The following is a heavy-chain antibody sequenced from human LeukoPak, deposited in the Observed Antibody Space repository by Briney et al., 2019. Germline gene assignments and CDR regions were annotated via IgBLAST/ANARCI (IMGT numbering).Heavy chain of an antibody. CDR2: INHSGST. CDR3: ARYLGGSSGPYYFDY. V-gene: IGHV4-34*01. J-gene: IGHJ4*02. CDR1: GGSFSGYY. D-gene: IGHD6-6*01. Sequence: PSETLSLTCAVYGGSFSGYYWSWIRQPPGKGLEWIGEINHSGSTNYNPSLKSRVTISVDTSKNQFSLKLSSVTAADTAVYYCARYLGGSSGPYYFDYWGQGTLVTVSS.